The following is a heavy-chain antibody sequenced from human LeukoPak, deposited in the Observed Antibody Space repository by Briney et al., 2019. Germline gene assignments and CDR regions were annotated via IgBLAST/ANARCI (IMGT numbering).Heavy chain of an antibody. CDR1: GFTVSSNS. V-gene: IGHV3-53*01. CDR3: AKDPSVYYGDYIIR. CDR2: IYSDNT. J-gene: IGHJ4*02. Sequence: PGGSLRLSCTVSGFTVSSNSMSWVRQAPGKGLEWVSFIYSDNTHYSDSVKGRFTISRDNSKNTLYLQINSLRAEDTAVYYCAKDPSVYYGDYIIRWGQGTLVIVSS. D-gene: IGHD4-17*01.